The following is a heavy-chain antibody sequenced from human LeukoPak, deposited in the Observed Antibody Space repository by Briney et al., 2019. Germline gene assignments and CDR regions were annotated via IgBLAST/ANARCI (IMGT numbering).Heavy chain of an antibody. Sequence: PSETLSLTCTVSGGSISSGGYYWSWIRQPPGKGLEWIGYIYHSGSTYYNPSLKSRVTISVDRSKNQFSLKLSSVTAADTAVYYCARDKGYSGSGSPYWGQGTLVTVSS. CDR2: IYHSGST. CDR1: GGSISSGGYY. V-gene: IGHV4-30-2*01. D-gene: IGHD3-10*01. J-gene: IGHJ4*02. CDR3: ARDKGYSGSGSPY.